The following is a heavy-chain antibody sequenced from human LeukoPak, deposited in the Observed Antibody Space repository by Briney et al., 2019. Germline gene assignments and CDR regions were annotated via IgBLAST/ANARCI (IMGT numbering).Heavy chain of an antibody. CDR2: IKSKTDGGTT. CDR3: TTGAPRSYSGSYSNC. J-gene: IGHJ4*02. D-gene: IGHD1-26*01. V-gene: IGHV3-15*01. CDR1: GFTFSNAC. Sequence: PGGSLRLSCAASGFTFSNACISWVRQAPGKGLEWVGRIKSKTDGGTTDYAAPVKGRFTISRDDSQNTLYLQMNSLKTEDTAVYYCTTGAPRSYSGSYSNCWGQGTLVTVSS.